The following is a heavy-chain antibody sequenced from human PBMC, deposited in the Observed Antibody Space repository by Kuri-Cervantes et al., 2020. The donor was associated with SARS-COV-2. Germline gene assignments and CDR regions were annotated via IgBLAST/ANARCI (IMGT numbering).Heavy chain of an antibody. CDR2: ISTYYGNT. V-gene: IGHV1-18*01. D-gene: IGHD6-13*01. CDR1: GYTFTSYG. Sequence: ASVKVSCKASGYTFTSYGIGWVRQAPGQGLEWMGWISTYYGNTDYAQRFQDRVTMTTDTSTSTAYMELKSLRPDDTAVYYCARGYGSRSSFDYWGQGTLVTVSS. CDR3: ARGYGSRSSFDY. J-gene: IGHJ4*02.